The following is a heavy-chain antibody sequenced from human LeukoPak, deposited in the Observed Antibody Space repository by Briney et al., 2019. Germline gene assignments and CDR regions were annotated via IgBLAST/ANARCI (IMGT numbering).Heavy chain of an antibody. CDR3: AKHGDNRAHAPFLDY. D-gene: IGHD7-27*01. Sequence: PGGSLRLSCAASGLTFSSYAMSWVRQAPGKGLERVSAISGSGGSTYYADSVRGRFTISRDNSKNTLYLQMNSLRAEDTAVYYCAKHGDNRAHAPFLDYWGQGTLVTVSS. CDR1: GLTFSSYA. V-gene: IGHV3-23*01. CDR2: ISGSGGST. J-gene: IGHJ4*02.